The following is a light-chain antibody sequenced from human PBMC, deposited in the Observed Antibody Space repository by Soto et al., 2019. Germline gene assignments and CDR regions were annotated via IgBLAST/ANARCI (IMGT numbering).Light chain of an antibody. J-gene: IGKJ2*01. CDR2: AAS. CDR3: QQYNTYTHT. V-gene: IGKV1-16*01. CDR1: QGIKNY. Sequence: DIELTQSPSSVSASVGDRVNITCRASQGIKNYVTWCQQKQGKDPKSLIYAASSLQSGVPSRFRGSGSGTDFTLTISRLQTEDFATYYCQQYNTYTHTFGQGTKVDIK.